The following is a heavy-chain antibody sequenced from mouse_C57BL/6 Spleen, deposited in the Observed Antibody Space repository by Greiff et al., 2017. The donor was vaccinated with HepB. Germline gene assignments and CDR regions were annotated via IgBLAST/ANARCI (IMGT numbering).Heavy chain of an antibody. Sequence: QVHVKQSGAELVKPGASVKLSCKASGYTFTEYTIHWVKQRSGQGLEWIGWFYPGSGSIKYNEKFKDKATLTADKSSSTVYMELSRLTSEDSAVYFCARHEEDAAWFAYWGQGTLVTVSA. V-gene: IGHV1-62-2*01. CDR1: GYTFTEYT. J-gene: IGHJ3*01. CDR3: ARHEEDAAWFAY. CDR2: FYPGSGSI.